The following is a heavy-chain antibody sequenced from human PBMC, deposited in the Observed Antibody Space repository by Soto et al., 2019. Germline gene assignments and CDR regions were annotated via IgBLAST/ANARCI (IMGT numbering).Heavy chain of an antibody. Sequence: GGSLRLSCAASGFTLSSYSMNWVRQAPGKGLEWVSYISSSSSTIYYADSVKGRFTISRDNAKNSLYLQMNSLRAEDTAVYYCARGAKYYDFWSGYYKGNDAFDIWGQGTMVT. CDR1: GFTLSSYS. D-gene: IGHD3-3*01. J-gene: IGHJ3*02. CDR3: ARGAKYYDFWSGYYKGNDAFDI. V-gene: IGHV3-48*01. CDR2: ISSSSSTI.